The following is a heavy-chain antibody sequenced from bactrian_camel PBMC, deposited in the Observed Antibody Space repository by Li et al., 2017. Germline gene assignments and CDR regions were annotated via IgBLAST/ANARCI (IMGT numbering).Heavy chain of an antibody. Sequence: HVQLVESGGGSVQAGGPLRLACTGSGFTFRTSRMGWYRQSPRNPCEMVSNVNSDGTTVYDDSVKGRFTVSQDNTKNTMYLQMNSLKPEDTAVYYCAARVQIPSRYCPGDPTTGHWGQGTQVTVS. D-gene: IGHD7*01. J-gene: IGHJ4*01. CDR1: GFTFRTSR. V-gene: IGHV3S53*01. CDR2: VNSDGTT. CDR3: AARVQIPSRYCPGDPTTGH.